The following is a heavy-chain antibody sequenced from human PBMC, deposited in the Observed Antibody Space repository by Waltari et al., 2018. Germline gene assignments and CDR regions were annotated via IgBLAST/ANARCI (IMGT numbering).Heavy chain of an antibody. CDR1: GGTFSSYT. CDR2: IIPILGIA. V-gene: IGHV1-69*02. Sequence: QVQLVQSGAEVKKPGSSVKVSCKASGGTFSSYTISRVRQAPGQGLEWMGRIIPILGIANYAQKFQGRVTITADKSTSTAYMELSSLRSEDTAVYYCARPPLSYYYDSSGSPYFGYWGQGTLVTVSS. CDR3: ARPPLSYYYDSSGSPYFGY. J-gene: IGHJ4*02. D-gene: IGHD3-22*01.